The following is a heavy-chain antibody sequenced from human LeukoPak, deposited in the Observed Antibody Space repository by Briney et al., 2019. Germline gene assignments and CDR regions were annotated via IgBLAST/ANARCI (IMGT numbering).Heavy chain of an antibody. CDR2: IYYSGST. D-gene: IGHD6-13*01. V-gene: IGHV4-31*03. J-gene: IGHJ4*02. CDR1: GGSISSGGYY. CDR3: ARALYSSSWFLDY. Sequence: PSQTLSLTCTVSGGSISSGGYYWSWIRQHPGKGLEWIGYIYYSGSTYYNPSLKSRVTISVDTSKNQFSLKLSFVTAADTAVYYCARALYSSSWFLDYWGQGTLVTVSS.